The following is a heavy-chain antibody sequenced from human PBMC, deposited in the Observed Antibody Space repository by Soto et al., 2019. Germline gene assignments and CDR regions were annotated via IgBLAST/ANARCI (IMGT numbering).Heavy chain of an antibody. CDR2: ISYDGSNK. J-gene: IGHJ4*02. CDR1: GFTFSSYG. CDR3: AKTGYSSSWYISYGDYVMGETHDY. Sequence: QVQLVESGGGVVQPGRSLRLSCAASGFTFSSYGMHWVRQAPGKGLEWVAVISYDGSNKYYADSVKGRFTISRDNSKNTLYLQMNSLRAEDTAVYYCAKTGYSSSWYISYGDYVMGETHDYWGQGTLVTVSS. D-gene: IGHD6-13*01. V-gene: IGHV3-30*18.